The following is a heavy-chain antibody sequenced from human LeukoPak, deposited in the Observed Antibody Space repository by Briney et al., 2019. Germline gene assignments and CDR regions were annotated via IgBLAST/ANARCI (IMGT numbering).Heavy chain of an antibody. V-gene: IGHV1-2*02. CDR3: ARALLGYCSSTGCHEFDY. D-gene: IGHD2-2*01. CDR2: INPNSGGT. Sequence: ASVKVSCKASGYTFTGYYMHWVRQAPGQGLEWMGWINPNSGGTNYAQKFQGRVTMTRDTSISTAYMELSRLRSDDTAVYYCARALLGYCSSTGCHEFDYWGQGTLVTVSS. CDR1: GYTFTGYY. J-gene: IGHJ4*02.